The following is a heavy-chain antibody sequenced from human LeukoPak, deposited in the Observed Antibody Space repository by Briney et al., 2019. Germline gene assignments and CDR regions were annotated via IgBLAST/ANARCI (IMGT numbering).Heavy chain of an antibody. CDR3: ARGGSYPFFY. Sequence: PSETLSLTCTVSGGSISSYYWSWIRQPPGKGLEWIGYIYYRGSTNYNPSLKSRVTISVDTSKNQFSLKLSSVTAADTAVYYCARGGSYPFFYWGQGTLVTVSS. D-gene: IGHD3-16*01. CDR1: GGSISSYY. V-gene: IGHV4-59*01. CDR2: IYYRGST. J-gene: IGHJ4*02.